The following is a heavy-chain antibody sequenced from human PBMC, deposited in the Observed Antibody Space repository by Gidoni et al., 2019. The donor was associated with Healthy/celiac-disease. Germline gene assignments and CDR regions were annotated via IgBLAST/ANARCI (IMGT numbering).Heavy chain of an antibody. CDR3: AKGGIAAGGY. D-gene: IGHD6-25*01. CDR2: ISGSGGST. CDR1: GFTFSSYA. Sequence: EVKLLESGGGLVQPGWSLSVSCAASGFTFSSYAMSWVRQAPGKGLEGVSAISGSGGSTYYADSGKGRFTISRDNSKNTLYLQMNSLRAEDTAVYYCAKGGIAAGGYWGQGTLVTVSS. J-gene: IGHJ4*02. V-gene: IGHV3-23*01.